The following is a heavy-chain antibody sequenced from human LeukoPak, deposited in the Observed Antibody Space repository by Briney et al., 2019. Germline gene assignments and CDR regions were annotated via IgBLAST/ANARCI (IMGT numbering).Heavy chain of an antibody. V-gene: IGHV1-8*01. D-gene: IGHD3-22*01. CDR3: ARGRSTYYYDSSGYYSLDY. CDR1: GYTFTSYD. CDR2: MNPNSGNT. J-gene: IGHJ4*02. Sequence: GASVKVSCKASGYTFTSYDIKWVRQATGQGLEWMGWMNPNSGNTGYAQKFQGRVTMTRNTSISTAYMELSSLRSEDTAVYYCARGRSTYYYDSSGYYSLDYWGQGTLVTVSS.